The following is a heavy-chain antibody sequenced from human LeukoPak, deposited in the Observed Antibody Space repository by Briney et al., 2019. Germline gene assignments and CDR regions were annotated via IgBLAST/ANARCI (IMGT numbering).Heavy chain of an antibody. CDR3: ARAYDSSGYPNGRYMDV. D-gene: IGHD3-22*01. CDR1: GFTVSSNH. CDR2: IYSGGST. V-gene: IGHV3-66*01. Sequence: PGGSLRLSCAASGFTVSSNHMSWVRQAPGKGLEWVSVIYSGGSTYYADSVKGRFTISRDNSKNTLYLQMNSLRAEDTAVYYCARAYDSSGYPNGRYMDVWGKGTTVTISS. J-gene: IGHJ6*03.